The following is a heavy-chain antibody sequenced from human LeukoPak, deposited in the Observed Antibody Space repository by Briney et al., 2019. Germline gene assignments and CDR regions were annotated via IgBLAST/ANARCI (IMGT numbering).Heavy chain of an antibody. Sequence: SETLSLTCTVSGGSISSYYWSWTRQPAGKGLEWIGRIYTSGSTNYNPSLKSRVTMSVDTSKNQFSLKLSSVTAADTAAYYCARDVTMVRGVIWFDPWGQGTLVTVSS. CDR3: ARDVTMVRGVIWFDP. CDR1: GGSISSYY. J-gene: IGHJ5*02. D-gene: IGHD3-10*01. CDR2: IYTSGST. V-gene: IGHV4-4*07.